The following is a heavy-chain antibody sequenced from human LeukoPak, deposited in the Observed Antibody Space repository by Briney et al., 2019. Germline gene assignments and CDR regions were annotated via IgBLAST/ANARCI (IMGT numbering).Heavy chain of an antibody. Sequence: ASVKVSCKASGYTFTSYDINWVRQATGQGLEWMGWMNPNTGNTGYAQKFQGRVTMTSDTSISTAYMELSSLTSDDTAVYYCARVLPGDHWGQGTLVTVSS. CDR1: GYTFTSYD. J-gene: IGHJ4*02. D-gene: IGHD1-14*01. CDR2: MNPNTGNT. CDR3: ARVLPGDH. V-gene: IGHV1-8*01.